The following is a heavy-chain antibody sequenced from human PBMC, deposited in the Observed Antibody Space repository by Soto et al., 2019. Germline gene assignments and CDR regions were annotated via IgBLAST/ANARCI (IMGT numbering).Heavy chain of an antibody. V-gene: IGHV1-2*04. D-gene: IGHD6-6*01. J-gene: IGHJ4*02. CDR3: ARAVEQLVLPFDY. CDR2: INPNSGGT. Sequence: ASVKVSCKASGYTFTGYYMHWVRQAPGQGLEWMGWINPNSGGTNYAQKFQGWVTMTRDTSISTAYMGLSRLRSDDTAVYYCARAVEQLVLPFDYWGQGTLVTVSS. CDR1: GYTFTGYY.